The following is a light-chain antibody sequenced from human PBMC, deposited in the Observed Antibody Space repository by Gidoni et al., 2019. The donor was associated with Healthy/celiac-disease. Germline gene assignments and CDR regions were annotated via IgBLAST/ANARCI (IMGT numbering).Light chain of an antibody. J-gene: IGKJ1*01. V-gene: IGKV4-1*01. Sequence: IVMTQSPDSLAVSLGDRATINCKSSQSVLYSSNNKNYLAWYQQKPGQPPKLLIYWASTRESGVPDRFSSSGSGTYFTLTSSSLQAEDVAVYYFQQYYSTPWTFGQGTKVEIK. CDR1: QSVLYSSNNKNY. CDR3: QQYYSTPWT. CDR2: WAS.